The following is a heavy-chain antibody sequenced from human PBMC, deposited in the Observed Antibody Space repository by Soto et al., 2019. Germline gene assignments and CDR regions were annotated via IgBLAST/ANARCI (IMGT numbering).Heavy chain of an antibody. CDR2: ISYDGSNK. CDR3: ARLKGPIYSSGWYMGASSFDY. CDR1: GFTFSSYA. D-gene: IGHD6-19*01. J-gene: IGHJ4*02. Sequence: VQLVESGGGVVQPGRSLRLSCAASGFTFSSYAMHWVRQAPGKGLEWVAVISYDGSNKYYADSVKGRFTISRDNSKNTLYLQMNSLRAEDTAVYYCARLKGPIYSSGWYMGASSFDYWGQGTLVTVSS. V-gene: IGHV3-30-3*01.